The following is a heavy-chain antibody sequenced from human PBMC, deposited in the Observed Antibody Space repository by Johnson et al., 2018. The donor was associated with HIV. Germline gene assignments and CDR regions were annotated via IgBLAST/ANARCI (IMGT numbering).Heavy chain of an antibody. Sequence: QMQLVESGGGLVKAGGSLRLSCAASGFTFSDHYMTWIRQAPGKGLECISSISSSGRTTYYADSVKGRFTISRNNVQNSMLLQMNSLRAGDTAIYYCARGGSSGWSGFLAFDIWGQGTMVTVSS. J-gene: IGHJ3*02. D-gene: IGHD6-19*01. V-gene: IGHV3-11*04. CDR2: ISSSGRTT. CDR1: GFTFSDHY. CDR3: ARGGSSGWSGFLAFDI.